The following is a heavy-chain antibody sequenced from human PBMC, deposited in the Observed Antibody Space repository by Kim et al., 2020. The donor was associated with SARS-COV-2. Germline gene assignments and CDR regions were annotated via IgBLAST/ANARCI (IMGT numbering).Heavy chain of an antibody. Sequence: GGSLRLSCAASGFTFDDYGMSWVRQAPGKGLEWVSGINWNGGSTGYADSVKGRFTISRDNAKNSLYLQMNSLRAEDTALYYCARAGEGIFGVVSYYFDYWGQGTLVTVSS. CDR2: INWNGGST. D-gene: IGHD3-3*01. CDR1: GFTFDDYG. J-gene: IGHJ4*02. V-gene: IGHV3-20*04. CDR3: ARAGEGIFGVVSYYFDY.